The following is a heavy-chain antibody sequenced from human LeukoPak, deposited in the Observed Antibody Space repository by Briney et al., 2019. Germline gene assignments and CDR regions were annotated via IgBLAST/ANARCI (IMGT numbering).Heavy chain of an antibody. D-gene: IGHD1-7*01. J-gene: IGHJ4*02. V-gene: IGHV1-2*02. Sequence: ASVKVSCKASGYTFTSYDINWVRQAPGQGLEWMGWINPDSGGTNYAQKFQGRVTMTRDTSISTAYMELSGLRSDDTAVYYCARELELLGFDYWGQGSLVTVSS. CDR2: INPDSGGT. CDR3: ARELELLGFDY. CDR1: GYTFTSYD.